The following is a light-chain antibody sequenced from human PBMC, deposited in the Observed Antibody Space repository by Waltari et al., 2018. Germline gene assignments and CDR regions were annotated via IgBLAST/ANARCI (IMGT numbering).Light chain of an antibody. Sequence: DIQVTQSPSSLSASVGDKVTITCQTSQSISGWLAWFQQRPGKAPKPLIYKTSTLENGVPSRFTGSASGTDFTLTISSLQPEDFATYYCQQYHSVPYSFGQGTKVDIK. J-gene: IGKJ2*03. CDR2: KTS. CDR1: QSISGW. CDR3: QQYHSVPYS. V-gene: IGKV1-5*01.